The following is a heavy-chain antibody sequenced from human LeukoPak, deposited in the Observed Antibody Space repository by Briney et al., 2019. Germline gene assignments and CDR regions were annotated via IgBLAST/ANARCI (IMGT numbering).Heavy chain of an antibody. CDR1: GFTFSSFW. CDR2: ISRSDSTI. J-gene: IGHJ5*01. Sequence: GGSLRLSCAASGFTFSSFWMSWVRQAPGKGLEWVSYISRSDSTIYYADSVKGRFTISRDNAKNSLYLQMNSLRAEDTAAYYCARDREQWLGRRWFDSWGQGTLVTVSS. V-gene: IGHV3-48*04. CDR3: ARDREQWLGRRWFDS. D-gene: IGHD6-19*01.